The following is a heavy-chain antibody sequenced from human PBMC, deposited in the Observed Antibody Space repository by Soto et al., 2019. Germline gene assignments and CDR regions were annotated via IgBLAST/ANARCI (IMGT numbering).Heavy chain of an antibody. J-gene: IGHJ6*02. CDR2: INAYRGNT. V-gene: IGHV1-18*04. CDR1: GYTFSNYG. Sequence: GASVKVSCKASGYTFSNYGIAWVRQAPGQGLEWVGWINAYRGNTNYAQKVQGRVTMTADTSTDTAYMELSSLRSEDTAVYYCATVFLEWPLDVWGQGTTVTVSS. D-gene: IGHD3-3*01. CDR3: ATVFLEWPLDV.